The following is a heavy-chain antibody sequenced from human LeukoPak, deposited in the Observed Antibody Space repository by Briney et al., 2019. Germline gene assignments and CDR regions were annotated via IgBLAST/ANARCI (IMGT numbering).Heavy chain of an antibody. CDR2: MYHSGST. V-gene: IGHV4-38-2*02. D-gene: IGHD6-13*01. CDR3: ARGYSSSWYLNWFDP. CDR1: GYSISSGHY. Sequence: PSETLSLTCTVSGYSISSGHYWGWIRQPPGKGLEWIGSMYHSGSTYYNPPLKSRVTISEDTSKNQFSLKLRSVTAADTAVYYCARGYSSSWYLNWFDPWGQGTLVTVSS. J-gene: IGHJ5*02.